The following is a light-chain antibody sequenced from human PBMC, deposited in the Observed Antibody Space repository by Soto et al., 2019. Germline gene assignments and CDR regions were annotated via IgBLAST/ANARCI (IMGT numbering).Light chain of an antibody. CDR1: SSDIGSSDH. CDR2: DVY. Sequence: QSALTQPASVSDSPGQSITISCIGTSSDIGSSDHVSWHQQHPGRAPKLIIYDVYNRPSGVSRRFSGSKTGNTASLIISGLQAEDEADYYCSSYTSTTSYVFGSGTKVTVL. V-gene: IGLV2-14*03. CDR3: SSYTSTTSYV. J-gene: IGLJ1*01.